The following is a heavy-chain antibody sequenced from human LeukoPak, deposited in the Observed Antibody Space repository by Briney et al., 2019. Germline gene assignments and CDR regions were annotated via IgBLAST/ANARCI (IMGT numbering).Heavy chain of an antibody. D-gene: IGHD1-26*01. CDR3: ASRGVGAWAYFDY. J-gene: IGHJ4*02. CDR1: GGTFSSYA. CDR2: IIPIFGTA. V-gene: IGHV1-69*05. Sequence: GASVKVSCKASGGTFSSYAISWVRQAPGQGLEWMGGIIPIFGTANYAQKFQGRATITTDESTSTAYMELSSLRSEDTAVYYCASRGVGAWAYFDYWGQGTLVTVSS.